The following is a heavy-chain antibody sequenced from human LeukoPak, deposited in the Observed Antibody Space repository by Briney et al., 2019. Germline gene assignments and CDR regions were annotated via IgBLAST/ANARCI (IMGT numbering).Heavy chain of an antibody. J-gene: IGHJ4*02. CDR2: VRGSGSDT. V-gene: IGHV3-23*01. CDR3: AKTSRVNSAYDSPFDY. Sequence: GGSLRLSCAASGFTFSTYAMSWVRQAPGKGLEWVSAVRGSGSDTYYADSVKGRFTISRDNSKNTLHLQMNSLRAEDTAIYYCAKTSRVNSAYDSPFDYWGQGTLVTVSS. D-gene: IGHD5-12*01. CDR1: GFTFSTYA.